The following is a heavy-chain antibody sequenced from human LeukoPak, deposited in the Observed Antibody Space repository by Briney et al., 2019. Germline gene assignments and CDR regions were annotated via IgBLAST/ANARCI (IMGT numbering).Heavy chain of an antibody. CDR1: GYTFTSYG. J-gene: IGHJ4*02. CDR3: ARGVRDSYDFWLGYYFDY. D-gene: IGHD3-3*01. Sequence: ASVKVSCKASGYTFTSYGISWVRQAPGQRLEWMGWISAYNGNTNYAQKLQGRVTMTTDTSTSTAYMELRSLRSDDTAVYYCARGVRDSYDFWLGYYFDYWGQGTLVTVSS. V-gene: IGHV1-18*01. CDR2: ISAYNGNT.